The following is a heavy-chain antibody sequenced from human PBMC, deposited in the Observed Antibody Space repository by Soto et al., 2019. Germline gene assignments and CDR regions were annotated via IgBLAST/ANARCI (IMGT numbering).Heavy chain of an antibody. D-gene: IGHD2-15*01. J-gene: IGHJ5*02. Sequence: ASVKVSCKASGYTFTSYAMHWVRQAPGQRLEWMGWINAGNGNTKYSQKFQGRVTITRDTSASTAYMELSSLRSEDTAVYYCARGYIVVVVAATPGVGLGFDPWGQGTLVTVSS. CDR3: ARGYIVVVVAATPGVGLGFDP. CDR1: GYTFTSYA. CDR2: INAGNGNT. V-gene: IGHV1-3*01.